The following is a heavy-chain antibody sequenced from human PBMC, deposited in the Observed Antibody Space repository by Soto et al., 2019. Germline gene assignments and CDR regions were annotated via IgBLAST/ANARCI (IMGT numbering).Heavy chain of an antibody. CDR3: ARGYYGSGGGYYYYYMDV. V-gene: IGHV3-33*01. Sequence: QVQLVESGGGVVQSGRSLRLSCAASGFTFSSYGMHWVRQAPGKGLEWVAVIWYDGSNKYYADSVKGRFTISRDNSKNTLYLQMNSLRAQDTAVYYCARGYYGSGGGYYYYYMDVWGKGTTVTVSS. CDR2: IWYDGSNK. J-gene: IGHJ6*03. D-gene: IGHD3-10*01. CDR1: GFTFSSYG.